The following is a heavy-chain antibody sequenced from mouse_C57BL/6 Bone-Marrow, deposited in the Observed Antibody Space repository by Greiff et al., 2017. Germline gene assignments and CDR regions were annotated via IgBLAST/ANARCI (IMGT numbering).Heavy chain of an antibody. CDR2: IYPGGGYT. Sequence: QVQLQQSGAELVRPGTSVKMSCKASGYTFTNYWIGWAKQRPGQGLEWIGDIYPGGGYTNYNEKFKGKATLTADKSSSTAYMQFSSLTSEDSAIYYCARLWYPYYFDYWGQGTTLTVSS. V-gene: IGHV1-63*01. J-gene: IGHJ2*01. CDR3: ARLWYPYYFDY. CDR1: GYTFTNYW. D-gene: IGHD2-1*01.